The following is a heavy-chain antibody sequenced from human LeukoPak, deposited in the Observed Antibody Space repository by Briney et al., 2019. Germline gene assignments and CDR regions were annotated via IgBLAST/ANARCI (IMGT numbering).Heavy chain of an antibody. CDR3: ARVRGKTYYFDY. CDR1: GFTFSTYT. V-gene: IGHV3-21*01. Sequence: PGGSLRLSCAASGFTFSTYTMNWVRQAPGKGLEWVSFISSSSSYMYYADSVKGQFTISRDNTKNSLYLQMNSLRAEDTAVYYCARVRGKTYYFDYWGQGTLVTVSS. J-gene: IGHJ4*02. CDR2: ISSSSSYM.